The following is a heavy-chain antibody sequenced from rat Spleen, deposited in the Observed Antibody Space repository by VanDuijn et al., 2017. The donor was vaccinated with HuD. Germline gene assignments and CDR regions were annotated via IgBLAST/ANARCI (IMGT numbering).Heavy chain of an antibody. Sequence: EVQLVESDGGLVQPGRSLKLSCAASGFTFSDYYMAWVRQAPTKGLEWVATISYDGSSTYYRDSVKGRFTISRDNAKNTLYLQMDSLRSEDTATYYCARPNYPGFNYFDYWGLGVMVTVSS. CDR2: ISYDGSST. V-gene: IGHV5-29*01. D-gene: IGHD1-4*01. CDR1: GFTFSDYY. J-gene: IGHJ2*01. CDR3: ARPNYPGFNYFDY.